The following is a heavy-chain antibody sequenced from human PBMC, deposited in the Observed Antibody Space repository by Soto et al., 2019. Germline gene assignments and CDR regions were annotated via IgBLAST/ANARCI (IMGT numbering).Heavy chain of an antibody. J-gene: IGHJ5*02. CDR1: GGSISSYY. CDR2: IYYSGST. Sequence: PSETLSITCTVSGGSISSYYWSWIRQPPGKGLEWIGYIYYSGSTNYNPSLKSRVTISVDTSKNQFSLKLSSVTAADTAVYYCARASYYDILTGYPANRFDPWGQGTPVTVSS. CDR3: ARASYYDILTGYPANRFDP. V-gene: IGHV4-59*01. D-gene: IGHD3-9*01.